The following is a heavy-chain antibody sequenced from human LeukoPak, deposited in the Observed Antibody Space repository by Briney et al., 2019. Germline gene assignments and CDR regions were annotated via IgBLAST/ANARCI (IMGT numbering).Heavy chain of an antibody. D-gene: IGHD2-15*01. CDR3: AKDEVVAATVY. CDR2: TRYDGSNK. V-gene: IGHV3-30*02. J-gene: IGHJ4*02. CDR1: GFTFSSYG. Sequence: GGSLRLSCAASGFTFSSYGMYWVRQAPGKGLEWVAFTRYDGSNKYYADSVKGRFTISRDNSKNTLYLQMNSLRAEDTAVYYCAKDEVVAATVYWGQGTLVTVSS.